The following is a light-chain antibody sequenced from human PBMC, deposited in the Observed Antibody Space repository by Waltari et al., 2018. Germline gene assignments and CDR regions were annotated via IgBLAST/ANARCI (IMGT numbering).Light chain of an antibody. CDR2: DVS. CDR1: SSDVGGFNY. CDR3: CSYAGSYTFEV. J-gene: IGLJ3*02. V-gene: IGLV2-11*01. Sequence: QSALTQPRSVSGSPGQSVTISCTGTSSDVGGFNYVSRYQQHPGKAPKLMIYDVSKRPAGVPERFFGSQAGNTASLTISGLQAEDEADYYCCSYAGSYTFEVFGGGTKLTVL.